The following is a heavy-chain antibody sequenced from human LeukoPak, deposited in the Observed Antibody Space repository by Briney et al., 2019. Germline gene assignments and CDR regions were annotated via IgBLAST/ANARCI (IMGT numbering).Heavy chain of an antibody. Sequence: SETLSLTCSVSAGSITSSSYYWGWIRQPPEKGLEWIGSVYYTGGTNYSPSLKSRVTISVDTSKNQFSLKLSSVTAADTAVYYCARGKENSSSWTAGLVDYWGQGILVTVSS. CDR2: VYYTGGT. CDR3: ARGKENSSSWTAGLVDY. V-gene: IGHV4-39*01. CDR1: AGSITSSSYY. J-gene: IGHJ4*02. D-gene: IGHD6-13*01.